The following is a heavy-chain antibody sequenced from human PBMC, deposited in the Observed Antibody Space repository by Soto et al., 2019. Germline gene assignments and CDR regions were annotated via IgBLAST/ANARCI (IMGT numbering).Heavy chain of an antibody. Sequence: SETLSLTCTVSGGSISSYYWSWIRQPPGKGLEWIGYIYYSGSTNYNPSLKSRVTISVDTSKNRFSLKLSSVTAADTAVYYCARGNYYDSSGYYPFDYWGQGTLVTVS. V-gene: IGHV4-59*01. J-gene: IGHJ4*02. D-gene: IGHD3-22*01. CDR1: GGSISSYY. CDR3: ARGNYYDSSGYYPFDY. CDR2: IYYSGST.